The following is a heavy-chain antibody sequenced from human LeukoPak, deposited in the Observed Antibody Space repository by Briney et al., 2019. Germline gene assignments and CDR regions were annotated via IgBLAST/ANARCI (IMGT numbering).Heavy chain of an antibody. CDR2: INHSGST. CDR3: ARDASGGFFNWFDP. D-gene: IGHD2-8*01. CDR1: GGSFSGYY. V-gene: IGHV4-34*01. J-gene: IGHJ5*02. Sequence: SETLSLTCAVYGGSFSGYYWSWIRQPPGKGLEWIGEINHSGSTNYNPSLKSRVTISVDTSKNQFSLKLSSVTAADTAVYYCARDASGGFFNWFDPWGQGTLVTVSS.